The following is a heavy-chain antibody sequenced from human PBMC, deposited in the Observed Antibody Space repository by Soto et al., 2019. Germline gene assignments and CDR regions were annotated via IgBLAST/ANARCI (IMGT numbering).Heavy chain of an antibody. CDR3: AKLAGYCSGNSGHGDYAMDV. D-gene: IGHD2-2*01. Sequence: QLQLQESGPGLLKPSETLSLTCSVSGGSISSRSYSWGWIRQPPGKGLEWIGTIYYSENTYYNPSLKSRVTISVDTSKNQFSLKLSSVTAADTAVYYCAKLAGYCSGNSGHGDYAMDVWGQGTTVTVSS. CDR1: GGSISSRSYS. CDR2: IYYSENT. J-gene: IGHJ6*02. V-gene: IGHV4-39*01.